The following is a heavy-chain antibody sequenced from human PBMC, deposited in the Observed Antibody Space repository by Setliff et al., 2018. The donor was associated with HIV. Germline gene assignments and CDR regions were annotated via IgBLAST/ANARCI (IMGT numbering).Heavy chain of an antibody. D-gene: IGHD3-3*01. V-gene: IGHV3-23*01. Sequence: GGSLRLSCAASGFTLSSYAMNWVRQAPGKGLEWVSAVSGSGGNTYYADSVKGRFTISRDIAKNSLYLQMNSLRVEDTAVYYCAREEPFWNGYYYTYCFDSWGQGTLVTVSS. CDR3: AREEPFWNGYYYTYCFDS. J-gene: IGHJ4*02. CDR2: VSGSGGNT. CDR1: GFTLSSYA.